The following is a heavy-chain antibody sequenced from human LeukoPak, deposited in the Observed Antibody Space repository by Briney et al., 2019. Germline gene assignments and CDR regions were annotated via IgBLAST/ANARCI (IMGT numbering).Heavy chain of an antibody. Sequence: GGSLRLSCGVSGFGIGNYGMHWIRQAPDKGLEWVAMISHDGGAKYYGDSVKGRLTISRDNSDNTLYLQMNSLRVEDTAVYYCARDWGSSGWYNWFDPWGQGILVTVSS. J-gene: IGHJ5*02. CDR3: ARDWGSSGWYNWFDP. CDR1: GFGIGNYG. V-gene: IGHV3-30*03. CDR2: ISHDGGAK. D-gene: IGHD3-16*01.